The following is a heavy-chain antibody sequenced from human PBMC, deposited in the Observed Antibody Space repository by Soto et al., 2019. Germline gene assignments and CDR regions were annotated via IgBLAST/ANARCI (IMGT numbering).Heavy chain of an antibody. D-gene: IGHD2-2*02. V-gene: IGHV3-48*03. Sequence: EVQLVESGGGLVQPGGSLRLSCAASGFTFSSYEMNWVRQAPGKGLEWVSYISSSGSTIYYADSVKGRFTISRDNAENSLYLQMNSLRAEDTAVYYCARGCSSTSCYTDYWGQGTLVTVSS. CDR3: ARGCSSTSCYTDY. CDR1: GFTFSSYE. J-gene: IGHJ4*02. CDR2: ISSSGSTI.